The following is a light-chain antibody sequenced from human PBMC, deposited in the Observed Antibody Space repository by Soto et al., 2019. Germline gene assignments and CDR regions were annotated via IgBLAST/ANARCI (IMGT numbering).Light chain of an antibody. J-gene: IGKJ1*01. CDR1: QALQRSF. Sequence: IVLTQSPGTLSLSPGERATLSCRASQALQRSFLAWYQHKPGQSPRLLISGVSSRAAGVPDRFSGSGSGTDFTLTISRLEPQDSAVYFCQKYDHSPRTFGQGTKVEI. V-gene: IGKV3-20*01. CDR2: GVS. CDR3: QKYDHSPRT.